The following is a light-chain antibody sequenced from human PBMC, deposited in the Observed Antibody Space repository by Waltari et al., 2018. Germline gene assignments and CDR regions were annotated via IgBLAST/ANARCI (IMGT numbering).Light chain of an antibody. V-gene: IGLV2-14*01. Sequence: QSALTQPASVSGSPGQAITLSCTGTSSAIGRYNYVSWYQQHPGKAPKLVISEVSNRPSGVSNRFSGSKSGNTASLTISGLQAEDGAHYYCSSYTNSGNVVFGGGTKLTVL. CDR2: EVS. CDR3: SSYTNSGNVV. J-gene: IGLJ2*01. CDR1: SSAIGRYNY.